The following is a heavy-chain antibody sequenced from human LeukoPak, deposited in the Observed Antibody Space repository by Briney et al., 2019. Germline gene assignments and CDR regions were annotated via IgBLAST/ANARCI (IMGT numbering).Heavy chain of an antibody. CDR3: ARAGEWELLHAFDI. D-gene: IGHD1-26*01. Sequence: SQTLSLTCAISGDSVSNNSAAWNWIRQSPSRGLEWLGRTYYRSKWYNDYAVSVKSRITINPDTSKNQFSLQLNSVTPEDTAVYYCARAGEWELLHAFDIWGQGTMVTVSS. V-gene: IGHV6-1*01. J-gene: IGHJ3*02. CDR2: TYYRSKWYN. CDR1: GDSVSNNSAA.